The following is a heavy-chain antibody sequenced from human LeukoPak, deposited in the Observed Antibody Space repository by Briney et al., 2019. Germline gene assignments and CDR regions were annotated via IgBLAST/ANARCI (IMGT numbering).Heavy chain of an antibody. J-gene: IGHJ4*02. CDR1: GSSISSYY. Sequence: SEILSLTCTVSGSSISSYYWSWIRQPPGKGPEWIGYIYYSGSTNYNPSLKSRGTISVDTSKNQFSPKLSSVTAADTAVYYCGRGRLRPEPIHDCWGQGTLVTVSS. V-gene: IGHV4-59*01. D-gene: IGHD4-17*01. CDR2: IYYSGST. CDR3: GRGRLRPEPIHDC.